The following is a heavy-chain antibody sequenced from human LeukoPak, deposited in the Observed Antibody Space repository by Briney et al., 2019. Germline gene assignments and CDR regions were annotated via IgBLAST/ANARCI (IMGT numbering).Heavy chain of an antibody. CDR1: GLTVRSNY. Sequence: GGSLRLSCAASGLTVRSNYMSWVRQAPGKGLEWVANIKQDGSEKYYVDSVKGRFTISRDNAKNSLYLQMNSLRAEDTAVYYCAREVYQLLSDYYYMDVWGKGTTVTVSS. V-gene: IGHV3-7*01. CDR3: AREVYQLLSDYYYMDV. D-gene: IGHD2-2*01. CDR2: IKQDGSEK. J-gene: IGHJ6*03.